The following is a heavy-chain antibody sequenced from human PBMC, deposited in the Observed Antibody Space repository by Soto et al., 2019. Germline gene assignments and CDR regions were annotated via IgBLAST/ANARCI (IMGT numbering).Heavy chain of an antibody. CDR1: GGSVSSGNYH. V-gene: IGHV4-61*01. D-gene: IGHD3-22*01. Sequence: SDTLSLTRPVSGGSVSSGNYHWGWVRQPPGKGLEWIGYFYYTGSTNYNPSLKSRVTISIDASKNQFSLRLSSVTAADTAVYYCARSMHYSDGSNYSPFDYWGQGTLVTVSS. CDR3: ARSMHYSDGSNYSPFDY. J-gene: IGHJ4*02. CDR2: FYYTGST.